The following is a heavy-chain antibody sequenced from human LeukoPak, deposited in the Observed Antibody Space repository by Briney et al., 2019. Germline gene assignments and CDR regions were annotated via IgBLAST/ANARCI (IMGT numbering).Heavy chain of an antibody. CDR2: IYSGGST. Sequence: GGSLRLSCAASGFAVSSNYMSWVRQAPGKGLEWVSVIYSGGSTYYADSVKGRFTISRDDSKNTLYLQMNSLRVEDTAVYYCAREVVIVGGTGGGFDYWGQGTLVTVSS. J-gene: IGHJ4*02. D-gene: IGHD1-26*01. CDR3: AREVVIVGGTGGGFDY. CDR1: GFAVSSNY. V-gene: IGHV3-53*01.